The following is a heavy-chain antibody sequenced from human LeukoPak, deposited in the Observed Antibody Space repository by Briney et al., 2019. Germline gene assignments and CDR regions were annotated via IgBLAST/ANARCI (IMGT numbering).Heavy chain of an antibody. J-gene: IGHJ4*02. CDR3: ARGRSWGVGARFVN. D-gene: IGHD1-26*01. CDR2: INHSGST. V-gene: IGHV4-34*01. Sequence: SETLSLTCAVYGGSSSGYYWSWIRQPPGKGLEWIGEINHSGSTNYNPSLKSRVTISVDTSKNQFSLKLSSVTAADTAVYYCARGRSWGVGARFVNWGQGTLVTVSS. CDR1: GGSSSGYY.